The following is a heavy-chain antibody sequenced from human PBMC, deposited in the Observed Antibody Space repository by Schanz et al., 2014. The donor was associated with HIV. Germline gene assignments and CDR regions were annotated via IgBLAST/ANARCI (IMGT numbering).Heavy chain of an antibody. Sequence: QVHLVQSGAEVKRPGTTVKVSCKASGGTFSTYAINWVRQAPGQGLEWMGGIIPLFDTANYAQRFQGRVTISADESMTTAYMELSSLRSDDTAVYYCAREAIAVGGPSDHWGQGTLVTVSS. CDR2: IIPLFDTA. CDR1: GGTFSTYA. V-gene: IGHV1-69*01. J-gene: IGHJ4*02. CDR3: AREAIAVGGPSDH. D-gene: IGHD6-19*01.